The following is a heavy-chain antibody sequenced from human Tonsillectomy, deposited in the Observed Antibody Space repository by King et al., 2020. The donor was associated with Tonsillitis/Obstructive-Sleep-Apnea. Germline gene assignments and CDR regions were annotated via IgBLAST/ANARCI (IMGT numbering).Heavy chain of an antibody. V-gene: IGHV3-48*03. CDR1: GSTFSSYE. D-gene: IGHD2-21*01. J-gene: IGHJ2*01. CDR2: ISSSGTTI. Sequence: VQLVESGGGLVQPGGSLRLSCAASGSTFSSYEMNWVRQAPGKGLEWVSYISSSGTTIYYADSVKGRFTISRDNAKNSLYLQMNSLRAEDTAVYYCARDRAYCGGGRYSGFFDVWGRGTLVTVSS. CDR3: ARDRAYCGGGRYSGFFDV.